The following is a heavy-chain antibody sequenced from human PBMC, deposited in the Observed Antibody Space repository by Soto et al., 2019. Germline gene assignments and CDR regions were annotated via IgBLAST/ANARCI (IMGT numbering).Heavy chain of an antibody. V-gene: IGHV3-48*03. CDR1: GFTFSSYE. CDR2: ISSSGSTI. J-gene: IGHJ6*02. Sequence: GGSLRLSCAASGFTFSSYEMNWVRQAPGKGLEWVSYISSSGSTIYYADSVKGRFTISRDNAKNSLYLQMNSLRAEDTAVYYCARERIESITIFGVVSGGYYYYGMDVWGQGTTVTVSS. CDR3: ARERIESITIFGVVSGGYYYYGMDV. D-gene: IGHD3-3*01.